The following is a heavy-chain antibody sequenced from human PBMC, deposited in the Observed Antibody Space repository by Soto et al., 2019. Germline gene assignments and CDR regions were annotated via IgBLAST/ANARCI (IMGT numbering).Heavy chain of an antibody. CDR2: IYYSGST. J-gene: IGHJ5*02. D-gene: IGHD3-16*01. V-gene: IGHV4-39*01. CDR3: ASLGWFDP. CDR1: GGSIRSSSYY. Sequence: SLTGTVSGGSIRSSSYYWGFIRQPPGKGLEWIGSIYYSGSTYYNPSLKSRVTISVDTSKNQFSLKLSSVTAADTAVYYCASLGWFDPWGQGTLVTVSS.